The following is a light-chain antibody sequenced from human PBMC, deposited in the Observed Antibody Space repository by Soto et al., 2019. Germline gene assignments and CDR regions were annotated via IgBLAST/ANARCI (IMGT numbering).Light chain of an antibody. J-gene: IGKJ4*02. CDR3: QQYDCSRT. V-gene: IGKV3-20*01. CDR1: QSVSTNY. CDR2: SAS. Sequence: EIVLTQSPGTLSLSPGERATLSCRASQSVSTNYSACYQQNPGQPRRVLIYSASRRATGIPDRFSGSGWGTYFSLTISRLEPEDFAVYYCQQYDCSRTFGGGTKVDIK.